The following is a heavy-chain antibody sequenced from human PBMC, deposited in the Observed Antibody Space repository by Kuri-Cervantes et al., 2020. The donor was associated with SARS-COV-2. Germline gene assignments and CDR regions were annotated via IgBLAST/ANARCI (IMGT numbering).Heavy chain of an antibody. CDR2: ISGSGGST. CDR3: AKYKGRVDGYKEGWFDP. V-gene: IGHV3-23*01. D-gene: IGHD5-24*01. Sequence: GGSLRPSCAASGFTFSSYAMSWVRQAPGKGLEWVSAISGSGGSTYYADSVKGRFTISRDNSKNTLYLQMNSLRAEDTAVYYCAKYKGRVDGYKEGWFDPWGQGTLVTVSS. CDR1: GFTFSSYA. J-gene: IGHJ5*02.